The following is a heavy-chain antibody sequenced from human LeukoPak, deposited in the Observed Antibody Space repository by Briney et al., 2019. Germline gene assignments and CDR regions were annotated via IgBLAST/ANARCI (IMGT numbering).Heavy chain of an antibody. J-gene: IGHJ4*02. CDR1: GLTVSGNY. D-gene: IGHD3-10*01. V-gene: IGHV3-53*01. Sequence: GGALRLSCAAFGLTVSGNYMSWVRQAPGKGLEWVSVLYSDGGTYYADSVKGRFSISRDTSKNTVYLQMNSLRDDDTAVYYCATYYYGSGPEKWGQGTLVTVSS. CDR2: LYSDGGT. CDR3: ATYYYGSGPEK.